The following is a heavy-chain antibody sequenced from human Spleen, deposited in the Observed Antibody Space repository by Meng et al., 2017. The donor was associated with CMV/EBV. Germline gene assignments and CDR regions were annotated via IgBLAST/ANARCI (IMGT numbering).Heavy chain of an antibody. J-gene: IGHJ4*02. V-gene: IGHV4-4*02. Sequence: NWWSWVRQPPGKGLEWIGEINHSGSTDYNLSLKSRVTISVDTSKNQFSLKLTSVTAADTAVYYCARVPSLVYCTSTSCPRGTHFGYWGQGTLVTVSS. D-gene: IGHD2-2*01. CDR1: NW. CDR2: INHSGST. CDR3: ARVPSLVYCTSTSCPRGTHFGY.